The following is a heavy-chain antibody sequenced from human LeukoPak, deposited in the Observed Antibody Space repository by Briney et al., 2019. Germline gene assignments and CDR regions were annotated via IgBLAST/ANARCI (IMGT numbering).Heavy chain of an antibody. V-gene: IGHV4-59*01. CDR3: AVSGWYYMGYFDY. CDR2: IYYSGST. Sequence: SETLSLTCTVSGGSSSSYYWSWIRQPPGKGLEWIGYIYYSGSTNYNPSLKSRVTISVDTSKNQFSLKLSSVTAADTAVYYCAVSGWYYMGYFDYWGQGTLVTVSS. CDR1: GGSSSSYY. J-gene: IGHJ4*02. D-gene: IGHD6-19*01.